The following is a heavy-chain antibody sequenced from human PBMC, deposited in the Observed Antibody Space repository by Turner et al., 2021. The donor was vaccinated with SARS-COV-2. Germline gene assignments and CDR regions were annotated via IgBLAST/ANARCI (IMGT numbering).Heavy chain of an antibody. CDR1: GFNFSSYG. J-gene: IGHJ4*02. Sequence: QGQLVESGGGVVQPGRSLRLSCAASGFNFSSYGMHWVRQAQGKGLEWVAVISDDGSNKYYADSVKSRFTIYRDNSKNTLYLQMNSLRAEDTAVYYCAKGGWYYSSSSIDYWGQGTLVTVSS. D-gene: IGHD6-6*01. CDR3: AKGGWYYSSSSIDY. CDR2: ISDDGSNK. V-gene: IGHV3-30*18.